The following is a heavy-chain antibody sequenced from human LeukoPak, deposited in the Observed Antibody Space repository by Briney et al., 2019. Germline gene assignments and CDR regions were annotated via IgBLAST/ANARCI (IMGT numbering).Heavy chain of an antibody. CDR1: GFTFSSYA. D-gene: IGHD4-11*01. CDR2: ISGSGGST. J-gene: IGHJ6*03. Sequence: GGSLRLSCAASGFTFSSYAMSWVRQAPGKGLEWVSAISGSGGSTYYADSVKGRFTISRDNSKNTLYLQMNSLRAEDTAVYYCAKDSNSNHVYYYYYMDVWGKGTTVTVSS. CDR3: AKDSNSNHVYYYYYMDV. V-gene: IGHV3-23*01.